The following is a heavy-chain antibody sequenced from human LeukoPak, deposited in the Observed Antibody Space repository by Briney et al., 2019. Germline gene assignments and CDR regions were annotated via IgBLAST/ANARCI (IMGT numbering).Heavy chain of an antibody. Sequence: SETLSLTCTVSGGSISSSSYHWGWIRQPPGKGLEWIGSIYYSGSTYYNPSLKSRATISVDTSKNQFSLKLSSVTAADTAVYYCATYCSSTSCYTKDNWGQGTLVTVSS. CDR2: IYYSGST. V-gene: IGHV4-39*01. J-gene: IGHJ4*02. CDR1: GGSISSSSYH. CDR3: ATYCSSTSCYTKDN. D-gene: IGHD2-2*02.